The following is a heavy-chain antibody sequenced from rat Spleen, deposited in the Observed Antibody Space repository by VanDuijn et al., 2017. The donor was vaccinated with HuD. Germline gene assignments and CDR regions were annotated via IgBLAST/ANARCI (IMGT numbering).Heavy chain of an antibody. J-gene: IGHJ2*01. CDR1: GFTFSNYY. V-gene: IGHV5-25*01. D-gene: IGHD1-1*01. CDR2: ISTGGGNT. CDR3: ARENYYSGDY. Sequence: EVQLVESGGGLVQPGRSLKLSCAASGFTFSNYYMAWVRQAPKKGLEWVATISTGGGNTYYPDSVKGRVTISRDNSKSTLYLQMNSLRSEDTATYYCARENYYSGDYWGQGVRVTVSS.